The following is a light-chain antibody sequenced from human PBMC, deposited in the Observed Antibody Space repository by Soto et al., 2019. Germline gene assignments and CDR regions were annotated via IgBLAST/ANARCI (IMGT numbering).Light chain of an antibody. V-gene: IGKV3-15*01. J-gene: IGKJ3*01. Sequence: EIVMTQSPATLSVSPGERATLSCRASQSVRDNLAWYQQKPGQAPGLLIYGASIRATGISARFSGSGSGTDFTPTISSLQSEDFAIYYCHQYNNWPLTFGPGTKVDIK. CDR1: QSVRDN. CDR3: HQYNNWPLT. CDR2: GAS.